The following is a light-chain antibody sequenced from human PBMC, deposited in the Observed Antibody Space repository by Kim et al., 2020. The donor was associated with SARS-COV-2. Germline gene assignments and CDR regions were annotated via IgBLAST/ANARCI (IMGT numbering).Light chain of an antibody. CDR1: QDISRY. V-gene: IGKV1-39*01. CDR3: QQTYSASRT. J-gene: IGKJ1*01. Sequence: DIQMTQSPSSLSASVGDRVTITCRASQDISRYLNWYQQKPGKAPKLLIYTASSLQSVVPSRFTGSGSETDFTLTISSLQPEDFVTYYCQQTYSASRTFGQGTKVDIK. CDR2: TAS.